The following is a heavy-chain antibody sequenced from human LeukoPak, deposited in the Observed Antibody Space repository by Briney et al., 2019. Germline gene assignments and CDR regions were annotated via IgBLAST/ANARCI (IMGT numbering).Heavy chain of an antibody. D-gene: IGHD2-15*01. V-gene: IGHV1-69*02. CDR2: IIPILGIA. CDR3: ARGCSGGSSYFY. Sequence: SVKVSCKASGGTFSSYTISWVRQAPGQGLEWMGRIIPILGIANYAQKFQGRVTITADKSTSTAYMELSSLRSEDTAVYYCARGCSGGSSYFYWGQGTLVTVSS. CDR1: GGTFSSYT. J-gene: IGHJ4*02.